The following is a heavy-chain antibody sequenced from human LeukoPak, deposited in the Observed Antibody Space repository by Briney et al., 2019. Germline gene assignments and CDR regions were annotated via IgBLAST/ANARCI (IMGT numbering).Heavy chain of an antibody. CDR3: VRVRDDPYYYYGMDV. Sequence: ASVKVSCKASGYTFTGYYMHWVRQAPGQGLEWMGWINPNSGGTNYAQKFQGRVTMTRDTSISTAYMELSRLRSDDTAVYYCVRVRDDPYYYYGMDVWGQGTTVTVSS. CDR1: GYTFTGYY. J-gene: IGHJ6*02. V-gene: IGHV1-2*02. CDR2: INPNSGGT.